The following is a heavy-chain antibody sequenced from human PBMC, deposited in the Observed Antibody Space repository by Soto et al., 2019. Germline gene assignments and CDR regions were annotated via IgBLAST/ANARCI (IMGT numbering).Heavy chain of an antibody. CDR3: ARGLYDSSGYYYGPKGYYYYGMDV. J-gene: IGHJ6*02. Sequence: SVKVSCKASGGTFSSYAISWVRQAPGQGLEWMGGIIPIFGTANYAQQFQGRVTITADESTSTAYMELSSLRSEDTAVYYCARGLYDSSGYYYGPKGYYYYGMDVCGQRTTVTVSS. CDR2: IIPIFGTA. CDR1: GGTFSSYA. D-gene: IGHD3-22*01. V-gene: IGHV1-69*13.